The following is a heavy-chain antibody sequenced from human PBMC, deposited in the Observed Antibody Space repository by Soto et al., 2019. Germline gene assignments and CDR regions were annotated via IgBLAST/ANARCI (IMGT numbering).Heavy chain of an antibody. Sequence: QVQLVESGGGVVQPGRSLLVSCAASGFTFSSYGMHWVRQAQGQGLEWVAAISNDGSNKYYVDSVKGRFIISRDNSENTLYLQMNSLRAEDTAVYHCAKVGSGVSRAFDFWGQGTLVTVSS. D-gene: IGHD3-10*01. J-gene: IGHJ4*02. CDR1: GFTFSSYG. V-gene: IGHV3-30*18. CDR2: ISNDGSNK. CDR3: AKVGSGVSRAFDF.